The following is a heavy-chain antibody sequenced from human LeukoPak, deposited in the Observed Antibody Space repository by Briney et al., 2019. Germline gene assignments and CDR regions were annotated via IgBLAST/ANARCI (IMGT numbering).Heavy chain of an antibody. J-gene: IGHJ5*02. CDR1: GGSISSSSYY. Sequence: SETLSLTCTVSGGSISSSSYYWGWIRQPPGKGLEWIGHIYYSGSTYYNPSLKSRVTISVDTSKNHFSLKLSSVTAADTAVYYCARQYCSSTSCPFDPWGQGTLVTVS. CDR2: IYYSGST. CDR3: ARQYCSSTSCPFDP. V-gene: IGHV4-39*01. D-gene: IGHD2-2*01.